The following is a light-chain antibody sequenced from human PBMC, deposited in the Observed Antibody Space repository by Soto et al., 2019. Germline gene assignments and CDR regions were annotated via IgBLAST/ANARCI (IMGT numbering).Light chain of an antibody. CDR2: DAS. Sequence: ETVLTQSPATPSLSPGERATLSCRASQNVDIYLAWYQQKPGQAPRLLIYDASNRAAGIPARFSGSGSGTDFTLTISSLEPEDFGVYYCQQRRNWPPLTFGGGTKVEIK. CDR1: QNVDIY. J-gene: IGKJ4*01. V-gene: IGKV3-11*01. CDR3: QQRRNWPPLT.